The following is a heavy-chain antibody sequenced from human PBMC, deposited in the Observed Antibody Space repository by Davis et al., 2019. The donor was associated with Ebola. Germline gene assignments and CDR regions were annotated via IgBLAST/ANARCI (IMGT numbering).Heavy chain of an antibody. CDR2: ISGSGGST. V-gene: IGHV3-23*01. Sequence: GESLKISCAASGFTFSSYAMSWVRQAPGKGLEWVSAISGSGGSTYYADSVKGRFTISRDNSKNTLYLQMNSLRAEDTAVYYCAREYSSGGDYWGQGTLVTVSS. D-gene: IGHD6-19*01. CDR1: GFTFSSYA. CDR3: AREYSSGGDY. J-gene: IGHJ4*02.